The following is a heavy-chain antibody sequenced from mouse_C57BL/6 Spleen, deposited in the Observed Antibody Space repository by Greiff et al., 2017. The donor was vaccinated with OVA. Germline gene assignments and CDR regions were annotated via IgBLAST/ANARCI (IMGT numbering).Heavy chain of an antibody. V-gene: IGHV1-9*01. J-gene: IGHJ3*01. Sequence: QVQLQQSGAELMKPGASVTLSCKATGYTFTGYWIEWVKQTPGHGLEWIGAILPGSGSTNYNEKFKGKATFTADTSSNTPYMQLSSLTTEDSSIYYCARGDDYEGAWFAYWGQGTMVTVSA. D-gene: IGHD2-4*01. CDR2: ILPGSGST. CDR1: GYTFTGYW. CDR3: ARGDDYEGAWFAY.